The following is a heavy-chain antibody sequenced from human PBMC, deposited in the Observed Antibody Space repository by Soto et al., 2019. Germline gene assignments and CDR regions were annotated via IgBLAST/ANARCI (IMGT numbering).Heavy chain of an antibody. D-gene: IGHD3-3*01. CDR3: SGAAMVFGDYYYGMDV. Sequence: ASVKVSCKVSGYTLTELSMHWLRQAPGKGLEWMGGFDPEDGETIYAQKFQGRVTMTEDTSTDTAYMELSSLRSEDTAVYYCSGAAMVFGDYYYGMDVWGQGTTVTSP. CDR2: FDPEDGET. CDR1: GYTLTELS. V-gene: IGHV1-24*01. J-gene: IGHJ6*02.